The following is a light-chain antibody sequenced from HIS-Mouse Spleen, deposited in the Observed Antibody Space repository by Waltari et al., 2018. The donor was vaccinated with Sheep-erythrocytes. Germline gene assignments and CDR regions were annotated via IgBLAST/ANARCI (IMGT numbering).Light chain of an antibody. V-gene: IGLV2-14*01. CDR2: EVS. CDR1: SSDVGGYNY. J-gene: IGLJ2*01. CDR3: SSYTSSSTPVV. Sequence: QSALTQPASVSGSPGQSITISCTGTSSDVGGYNYVSWYQQHPGKAPKLMIYEVSNRPSGVSNLFSGSKSGNTASLTISWLQAEDEADYYCSSYTSSSTPVVFGGGTKLTVL.